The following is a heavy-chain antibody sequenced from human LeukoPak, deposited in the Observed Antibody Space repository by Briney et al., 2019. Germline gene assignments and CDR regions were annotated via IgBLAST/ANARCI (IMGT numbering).Heavy chain of an antibody. CDR1: GGSISSSSYY. CDR3: ARPYGSGSYYNVLRVYYFDY. CDR2: IYYSGST. J-gene: IGHJ4*02. V-gene: IGHV4-39*07. D-gene: IGHD3-10*01. Sequence: PSETLSLTCTVSGGSISSSSYYWGWIRQPPGKGLEWIGTIYYSGSTYYNPSLKSRVTISVDTSKNQFSLKLSSVTAADTAVYYCARPYGSGSYYNVLRVYYFDYWGQGTLVTVSS.